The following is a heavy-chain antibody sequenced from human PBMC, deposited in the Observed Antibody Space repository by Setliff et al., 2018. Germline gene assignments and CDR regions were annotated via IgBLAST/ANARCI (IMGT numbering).Heavy chain of an antibody. CDR3: ARADYSSSLHYFDC. V-gene: IGHV1-2*02. Sequence: GASVKVSCKASGYTFTGYYMHWVRQAPGQGLEWMGWINPNSGGTNYAQKFQGRVTMTRDTSISTAYMELSRLRSDDTAFYYCARADYSSSLHYFDCWGQGTLVTVSS. CDR1: GYTFTGYY. CDR2: INPNSGGT. J-gene: IGHJ4*02. D-gene: IGHD6-13*01.